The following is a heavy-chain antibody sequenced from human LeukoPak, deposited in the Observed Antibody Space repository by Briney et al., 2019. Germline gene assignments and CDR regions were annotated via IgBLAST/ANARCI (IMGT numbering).Heavy chain of an antibody. V-gene: IGHV4-59*08. Sequence: SETLSLTCSVSSGAVSSFYWSWIRQSPGKGLEWIGYFYYSGSAKYNPSLKSRVTMSVDTSKNQLSLKLRSVTAADTAMYYCARHRFASAVILDYWGQGDLVTVSS. CDR2: FYYSGSA. CDR1: SGAVSSFY. CDR3: ARHRFASAVILDY. D-gene: IGHD2-21*02. J-gene: IGHJ4*02.